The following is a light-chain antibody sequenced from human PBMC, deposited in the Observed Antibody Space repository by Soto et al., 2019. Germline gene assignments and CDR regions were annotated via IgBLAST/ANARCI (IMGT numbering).Light chain of an antibody. CDR3: QQSFSSPPWT. J-gene: IGKJ1*01. Sequence: DIQMTQSPSSLSASVGDSVTITCRASQNIKTYLNWYQQKPGKAPNLLIYAASSLHSGVPSRFSGSGSGTDFTLTISSLQPEDFATYYCQQSFSSPPWTFGQGTKVAIK. CDR1: QNIKTY. V-gene: IGKV1-39*01. CDR2: AAS.